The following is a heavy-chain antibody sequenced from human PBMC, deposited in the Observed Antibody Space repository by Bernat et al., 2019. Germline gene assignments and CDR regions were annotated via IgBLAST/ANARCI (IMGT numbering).Heavy chain of an antibody. Sequence: QVRLVQSGSELKKPGASVKVSCKASGYIFSNYAMNWVRQAPGQGLEWMGWINTNTGNPMYAKGFTGRFVFSLDTSVSTAYLQISSLKAEDTAVYYCARVLAPDCSGGSCYSLGVDYWGQGTVVTVSS. CDR1: GYIFSNYA. CDR2: INTNTGNP. CDR3: ARVLAPDCSGGSCYSLGVDY. D-gene: IGHD2-15*01. J-gene: IGHJ4*02. V-gene: IGHV7-4-1*02.